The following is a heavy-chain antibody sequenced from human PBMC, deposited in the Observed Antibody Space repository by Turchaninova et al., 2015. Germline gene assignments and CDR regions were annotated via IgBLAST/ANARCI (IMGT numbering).Heavy chain of an antibody. CDR2: ISWNDDK. Sequence: QITLKESGPTLVKPTQTLTLTCTFSGFSPRTSGVGVGWIRQPPGKALDWLALISWNDDKRYSPSLKSRLTITKDTSKNHVVLTMTNMDPVDTATYYCAHSGGGLTIFGVVTNRGHFDYWGQGTLVTVSS. V-gene: IGHV2-5*01. CDR1: GFSPRTSGVG. D-gene: IGHD3-3*01. CDR3: AHSGGGLTIFGVVTNRGHFDY. J-gene: IGHJ4*02.